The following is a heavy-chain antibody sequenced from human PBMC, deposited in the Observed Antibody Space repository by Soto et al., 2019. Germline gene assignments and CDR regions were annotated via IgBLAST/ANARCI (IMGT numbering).Heavy chain of an antibody. CDR1: GGSISSSSYY. CDR2: IYYSGST. Sequence: QLQLQESGPGLVKPSETLSLTCTVSGGSISSSSYYWGWIRQPPGKGLEWIGSIYYSGSTYYNPSLKSRVPISVDTSKTPFSLKLSSVPAADTAVYYCARHGPDGWELMGYCDYWGQGTLVTVSS. V-gene: IGHV4-39*01. J-gene: IGHJ4*02. CDR3: ARHGPDGWELMGYCDY. D-gene: IGHD1-26*01.